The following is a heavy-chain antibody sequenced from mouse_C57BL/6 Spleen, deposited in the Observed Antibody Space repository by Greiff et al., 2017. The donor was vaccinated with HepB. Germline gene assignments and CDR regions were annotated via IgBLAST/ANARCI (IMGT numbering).Heavy chain of an antibody. Sequence: QVQLQQPGAELVKPGASVKLSCKASGYTFTSYWMQWVKQRPGQGLEWIGEIDPSDSYTNYNQKFKGKATLTVDTSSSTAYMQLSSLTSEDSAVYYCARRGDGYEDYWGQGTTLTVSS. CDR2: IDPSDSYT. D-gene: IGHD2-2*01. CDR3: ARRGDGYEDY. J-gene: IGHJ2*01. V-gene: IGHV1-50*01. CDR1: GYTFTSYW.